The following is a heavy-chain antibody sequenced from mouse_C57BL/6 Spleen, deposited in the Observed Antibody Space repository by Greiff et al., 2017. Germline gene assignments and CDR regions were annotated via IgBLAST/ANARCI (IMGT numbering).Heavy chain of an antibody. CDR2: INPNNGGT. CDR3: ARTSYSSYAMDY. D-gene: IGHD2-10*01. Sequence: EVQLQQSGPELVKPGASVKIPCKASGYTFTDYNMDWVKQSHGKSLEWIGDINPNNGGTIYNQKFKGKATLTVDKSSSTAYMELRSLTSEDTAVYYCARTSYSSYAMDYWGQGTSVTVSS. CDR1: GYTFTDYN. J-gene: IGHJ4*01. V-gene: IGHV1-18*01.